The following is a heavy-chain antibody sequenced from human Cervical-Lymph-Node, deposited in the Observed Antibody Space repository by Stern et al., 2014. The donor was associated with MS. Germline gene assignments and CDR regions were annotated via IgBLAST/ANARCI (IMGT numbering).Heavy chain of an antibody. CDR3: ARGREVYMVTSAFDS. CDR1: GYIFSNFD. V-gene: IGHV1-8*01. Sequence: QVQLVQSGAEVKKPGASVKVSCKASGYIFSNFDINWVRQATGQGLEWMGRIDPNSDSTRYAQKFQGRVTMTRDPSISTAYMELSSLRSDDTAVYYCARGREVYMVTSAFDSWGQGTLVTVSS. J-gene: IGHJ4*02. CDR2: IDPNSDST. D-gene: IGHD2-21*02.